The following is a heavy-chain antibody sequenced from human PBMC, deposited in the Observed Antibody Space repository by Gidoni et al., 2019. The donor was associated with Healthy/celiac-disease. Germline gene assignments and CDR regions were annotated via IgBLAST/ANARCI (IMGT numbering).Heavy chain of an antibody. CDR1: GFTFSSYG. CDR2: IWYDGSNK. Sequence: QVQLVESGGGVVQPGRSLRLSCAASGFTFSSYGMHWVRQAPGKGLEWVAVIWYDGSNKYYADSVKGRFTISRDNSKNTLYLQMNSLRAEDTAVYYCARDQTTRWYLNWYFDLWGRGTLVTVSS. J-gene: IGHJ2*01. V-gene: IGHV3-33*01. CDR3: ARDQTTRWYLNWYFDL. D-gene: IGHD2-15*01.